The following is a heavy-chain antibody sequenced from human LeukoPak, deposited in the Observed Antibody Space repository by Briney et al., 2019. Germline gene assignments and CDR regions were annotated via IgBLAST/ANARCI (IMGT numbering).Heavy chain of an antibody. CDR1: GFTFSSYA. CDR3: APLEDGSGSYTCY. J-gene: IGHJ4*02. CDR2: ISGSGGST. D-gene: IGHD3-10*01. V-gene: IGHV3-23*01. Sequence: GGSLRLSCAASGFTFSSYAMSWVRQAPGKGLEWVSAISGSGGSTYYADSVKGRFTISRDNSKNTLYLQMNSLRAEDTAVYYCAPLEDGSGSYTCYWGQGTPVTVSS.